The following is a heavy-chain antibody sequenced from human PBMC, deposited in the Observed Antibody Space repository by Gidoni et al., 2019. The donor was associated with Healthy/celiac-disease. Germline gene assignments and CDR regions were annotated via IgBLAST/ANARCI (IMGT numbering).Heavy chain of an antibody. CDR3: TTSMRGDDWFDP. CDR1: GFTFSNAW. J-gene: IGHJ5*02. D-gene: IGHD2-21*02. V-gene: IGHV3-15*01. CDR2: IKSKTDGGTT. Sequence: AASGFTFSNAWMSWVRQAPGKGLEWVGRIKSKTDGGTTDYAAPVKGRFTISRDDSKNTLYLQMNSLKNEDTAVYYCTTSMRGDDWFDPWGKGTLVTVSS.